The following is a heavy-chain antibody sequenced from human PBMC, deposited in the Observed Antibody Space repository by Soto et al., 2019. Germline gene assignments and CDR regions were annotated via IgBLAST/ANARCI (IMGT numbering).Heavy chain of an antibody. D-gene: IGHD3-3*01. Sequence: QVQLVESGGGVVQPGRSLRLSCAASGFTFRSYAMHWFRQAPGKGLEWVAVISYDGSNKYYADSVKGRFTISRDNSKNTLYLQMNSLRAEDTAVYSCARDRYDFWYGLDVWGQGTTVTVSS. CDR3: ARDRYDFWYGLDV. CDR2: ISYDGSNK. CDR1: GFTFRSYA. J-gene: IGHJ6*02. V-gene: IGHV3-30-3*01.